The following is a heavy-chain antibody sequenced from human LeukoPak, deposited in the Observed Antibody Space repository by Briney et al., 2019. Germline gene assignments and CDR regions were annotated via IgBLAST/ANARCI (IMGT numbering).Heavy chain of an antibody. V-gene: IGHV4-39*07. D-gene: IGHD6-13*01. J-gene: IGHJ5*02. Sequence: PSETLSLTCTVSGGSISSSSYYWGWIRQPPGKGLEWIGSIYYSGSTYYNPSLKSRVTISVDTSKNQFSLKLSSVTAADTAVYYCARVRSQQLEAGWFDPWGQGTLVTVSS. CDR2: IYYSGST. CDR3: ARVRSQQLEAGWFDP. CDR1: GGSISSSSYY.